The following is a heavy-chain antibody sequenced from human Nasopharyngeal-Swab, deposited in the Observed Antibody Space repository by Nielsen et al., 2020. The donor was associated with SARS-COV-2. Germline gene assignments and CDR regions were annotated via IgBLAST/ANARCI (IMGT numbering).Heavy chain of an antibody. CDR3: ATSLIGAVADAYFDY. V-gene: IGHV3-9*01. D-gene: IGHD6-19*01. J-gene: IGHJ4*02. Sequence: GGSLRLSCVASGLKFDDYAMHWVRQVPGKGLEWVSGISWNSGFRAQADSVQGRFFISRDNAENSLDLQMNSLRPEDTGLYYCATSLIGAVADAYFDYWGQGTRVTVSS. CDR2: ISWNSGFR. CDR1: GLKFDDYA.